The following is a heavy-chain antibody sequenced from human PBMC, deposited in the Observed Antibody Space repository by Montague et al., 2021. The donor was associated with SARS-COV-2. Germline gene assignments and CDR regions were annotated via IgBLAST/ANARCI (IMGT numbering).Heavy chain of an antibody. J-gene: IGHJ6*01. CDR3: ARLALSGWTSYYLYGLDV. D-gene: IGHD6-19*01. V-gene: IGHV4-39*01. CDR1: GDAMSEYTYT. CDR2: LSSSGRS. Sequence: SETLSLTCTVSGDAMSEYTYTWVWIRQPPGTGLEFILTLSSSGRSHHNPSVQSRVTLSVDTSKYEISLKSTSVTAADTPVYYCARLALSGWTSYYLYGLDVWGPGTMITVSS.